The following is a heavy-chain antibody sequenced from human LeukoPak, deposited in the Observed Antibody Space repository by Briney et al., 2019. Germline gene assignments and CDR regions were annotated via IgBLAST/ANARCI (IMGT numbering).Heavy chain of an antibody. CDR2: INPNTGDT. J-gene: IGHJ4*02. D-gene: IGHD1-26*01. Sequence: ASVKVSCKASGYILTDYFMHWVRQAPGQRLEWLGWINPNTGDTHYAQKFQGRVTMTRDTSISTAYMDLSMLRSDDTVVYYCARVIVGAVVYAYWGQETLVTASS. V-gene: IGHV1-2*02. CDR3: ARVIVGAVVYAY. CDR1: GYILTDYF.